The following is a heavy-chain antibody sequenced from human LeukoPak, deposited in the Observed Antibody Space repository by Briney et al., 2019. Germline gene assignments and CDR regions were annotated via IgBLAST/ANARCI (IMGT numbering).Heavy chain of an antibody. CDR1: SFTFSDYA. CDR3: AKPYYYGSGSYYGNFLH. CDR2: ISGSGDTT. J-gene: IGHJ4*02. V-gene: IGHV3-23*01. D-gene: IGHD3-10*01. Sequence: GGSLRISCAASSFTFSDYAMTWVRLAPGKGLEFVSSISGSGDTTYYADSVKGRLTISRDNYKDTLYLQMDSLTADDTATYYCAKPYYYGSGSYYGNFLHWGQGTLVTVSS.